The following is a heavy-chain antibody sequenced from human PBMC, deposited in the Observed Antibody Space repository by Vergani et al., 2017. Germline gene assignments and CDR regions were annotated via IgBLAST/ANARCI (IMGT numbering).Heavy chain of an antibody. CDR3: AITYYYDSSGYYSDDAFDI. D-gene: IGHD3-22*01. V-gene: IGHV1-69*01. Sequence: QVQLVQSGAEVKKPGSSVKVSCKASGGTFSSYAISWVRQAPGQGLEWMGGIIPIFGTANYAQKFQGRVTITADESTSPAYMELSSLRSEDTAVYYCAITYYYDSSGYYSDDAFDIWGQGTMVTVSS. CDR2: IIPIFGTA. J-gene: IGHJ3*02. CDR1: GGTFSSYA.